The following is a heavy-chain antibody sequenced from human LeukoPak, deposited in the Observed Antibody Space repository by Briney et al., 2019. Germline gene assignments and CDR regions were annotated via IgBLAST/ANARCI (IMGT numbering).Heavy chain of an antibody. CDR2: ISSSSSAI. J-gene: IGHJ4*02. CDR1: GFTFSSYS. D-gene: IGHD3-10*01. Sequence: GGSLRLSCAASGFTFSSYSMNWVRQAPGKGLEWVSYISSSSSAIFYADSVKGRFTISRDNAKNSLYLQMNSLRAEDTAVYYCASSGQGIYYGSGRVMEYMRDYWGQGTLVTVSS. CDR3: ASSGQGIYYGSGRVMEYMRDY. V-gene: IGHV3-48*04.